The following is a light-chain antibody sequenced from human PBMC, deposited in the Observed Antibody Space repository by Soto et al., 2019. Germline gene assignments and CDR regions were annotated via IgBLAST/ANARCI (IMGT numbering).Light chain of an antibody. V-gene: IGKV3-11*01. CDR2: YMS. CDR1: QYVGSR. Sequence: EIVLTQSPAKLSSSPGETAILSCRASQYVGSRLARYQHKPGQAPRLLIYYMSKRATGIPARFSGSGSGTDFTLTISSLAPDDFAIYSCFQRHSWPRTFGQGPKGDIK. CDR3: FQRHSWPRT. J-gene: IGKJ1*01.